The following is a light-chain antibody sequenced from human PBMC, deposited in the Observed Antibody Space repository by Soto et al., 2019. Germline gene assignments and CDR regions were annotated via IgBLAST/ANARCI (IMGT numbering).Light chain of an antibody. CDR3: QQSYSTPIT. J-gene: IGKJ5*01. CDR2: AAS. V-gene: IGKV1-39*01. CDR1: QSISSY. Sequence: DIQMTHQPSSLSASVGDRVTLTCRASQSISSYLNWYQQKPGKAPKLLIYAASSLQSGVPSRFSGSGSGTDFTLTISSLQPEDFATYYCQQSYSTPITFGQGTRLEI.